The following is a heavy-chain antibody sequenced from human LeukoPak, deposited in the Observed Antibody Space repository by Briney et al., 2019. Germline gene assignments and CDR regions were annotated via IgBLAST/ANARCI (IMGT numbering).Heavy chain of an antibody. CDR2: IWYDGSNK. CDR3: AKDSLDSSSWFRYYGMDV. Sequence: GGSLRLSCAASGFTFSSYGMHWVRQAPGKGLEWVAVIWYDGSNKYYADSVKGRFTISRDNSKNTLYLQMNSLRAEDTAVYYCAKDSLDSSSWFRYYGMDVWGQGTTVTVSS. J-gene: IGHJ6*02. D-gene: IGHD6-13*01. CDR1: GFTFSSYG. V-gene: IGHV3-30*02.